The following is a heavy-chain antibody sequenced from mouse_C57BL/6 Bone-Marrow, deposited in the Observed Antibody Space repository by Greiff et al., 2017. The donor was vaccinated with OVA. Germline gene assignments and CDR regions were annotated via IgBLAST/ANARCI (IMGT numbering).Heavy chain of an antibody. Sequence: DVHLVESGGGLVKPGGSLKLSCAASGFTFSSYAMSWVRQTPEKRLEWVATISDGGSYTYYPDNVKGRFTISRDNAKNNLYLQMSHLKAEDTAMYYCAREGDGPGFAYWGQGTLVTVSA. V-gene: IGHV5-4*01. CDR3: AREGDGPGFAY. CDR2: ISDGGSYT. D-gene: IGHD1-1*01. CDR1: GFTFSSYA. J-gene: IGHJ3*01.